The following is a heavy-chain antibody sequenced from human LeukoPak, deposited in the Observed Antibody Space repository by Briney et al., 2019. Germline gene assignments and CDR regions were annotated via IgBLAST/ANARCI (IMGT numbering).Heavy chain of an antibody. V-gene: IGHV1-2*02. D-gene: IGHD2-15*01. J-gene: IGHJ4*02. CDR3: ASGPSLGTTHPYFDY. CDR1: GYTFTGYY. Sequence: ASVKVSCKASGYTFTGYYMHWLRQAPGQGLEWMGWIDPNNGGTNYAHRFQGRVTMTRDTSINTAYMEVGRLRFDDTAVYYCASGPSLGTTHPYFDYWGQGTLVTVSS. CDR2: IDPNNGGT.